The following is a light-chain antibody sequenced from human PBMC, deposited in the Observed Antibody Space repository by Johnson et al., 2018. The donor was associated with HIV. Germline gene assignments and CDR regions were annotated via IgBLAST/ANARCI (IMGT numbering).Light chain of an antibody. Sequence: QSVLTQPPSVSAAPGQKVTISCSGSSSNIGNNYVSWYQQLPGTAPKLLIYDNNKRPSGIPDRFSGSKSGTSATLGITGLQTGDEADYYCGTWDNSVSPGGVFGTGTKVTGL. V-gene: IGLV1-51*01. CDR3: GTWDNSVSPGGV. CDR1: SSNIGNNY. J-gene: IGLJ1*01. CDR2: DNN.